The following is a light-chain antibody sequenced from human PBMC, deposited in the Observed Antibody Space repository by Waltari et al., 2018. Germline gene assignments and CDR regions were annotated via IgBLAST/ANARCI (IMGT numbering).Light chain of an antibody. J-gene: IGLJ3*02. Sequence: YQQHPGIAPRLLIYHNNNRPSGVPDRFSGAKSGTSASLAIAGLQAEDEADYYCQSFDRSLTPWVFGGGTKLTV. CDR2: HNN. V-gene: IGLV1-40*01. CDR3: QSFDRSLTPWV.